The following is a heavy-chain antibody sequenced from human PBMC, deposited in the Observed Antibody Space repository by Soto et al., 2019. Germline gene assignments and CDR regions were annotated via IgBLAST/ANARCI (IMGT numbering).Heavy chain of an antibody. J-gene: IGHJ4*02. CDR1: GFTFSSYA. CDR2: IGGSGGST. Sequence: EVQLLESGGGLVQPGGSLRLSCAASGFTFSSYAMSWVRQAPGKWLGWVSAIGGSGGSTYYADSVNGRFTISRDNSKNTLYLQMNSLRAEDTAVYYCAKCFYDFWSGYLPDYWGQGTLVTVSS. D-gene: IGHD3-3*01. CDR3: AKCFYDFWSGYLPDY. V-gene: IGHV3-23*01.